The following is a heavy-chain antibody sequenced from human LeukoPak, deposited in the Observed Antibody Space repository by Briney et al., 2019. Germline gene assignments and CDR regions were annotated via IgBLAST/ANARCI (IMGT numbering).Heavy chain of an antibody. CDR1: GYTFTSYD. Sequence: ASVKVSCKASGYTFTSYDINWVRQATGQGLEWMGWMNPNSGNTGYAQKFQGRVTITRNTSISTAYMELSSLRSEDTAVYYCARGARTSENGLLRYWGQGTLVTVSS. CDR3: ARGARTSENGLLRY. D-gene: IGHD1-1*01. CDR2: MNPNSGNT. J-gene: IGHJ4*02. V-gene: IGHV1-8*03.